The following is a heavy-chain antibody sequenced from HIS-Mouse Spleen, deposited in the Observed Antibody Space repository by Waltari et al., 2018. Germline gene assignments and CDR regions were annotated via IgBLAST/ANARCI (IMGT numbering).Heavy chain of an antibody. Sequence: QLQLQESGPGLVKPSETLSLTCTVSGGSISSSSDSCGWIRQPPGKGLEWIGSIYYSGSTYYNPSLKSRVTISVDTSKNQFSLKLSSVTAADTAVYYCAREIPYSSSWYDWYFDLWGRGTLVTVSS. CDR2: IYYSGST. V-gene: IGHV4-39*07. CDR1: GGSISSSSDS. D-gene: IGHD6-13*01. CDR3: AREIPYSSSWYDWYFDL. J-gene: IGHJ2*01.